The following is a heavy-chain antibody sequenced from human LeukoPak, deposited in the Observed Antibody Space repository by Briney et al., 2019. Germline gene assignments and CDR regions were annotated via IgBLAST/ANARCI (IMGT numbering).Heavy chain of an antibody. V-gene: IGHV4-31*03. Sequence: PSETLSLTCTVSGGSISSGGYYWSWIRQHPGKGLEWIGYIYYSGSTYYNPSLKSRVTISVDTSKNQLSLKLSSVTAADTAVYYCARDLRGYSYGWYNWFDPWGQGTLVTVSS. CDR1: GGSISSGGYY. J-gene: IGHJ5*02. CDR3: ARDLRGYSYGWYNWFDP. D-gene: IGHD5-18*01. CDR2: IYYSGST.